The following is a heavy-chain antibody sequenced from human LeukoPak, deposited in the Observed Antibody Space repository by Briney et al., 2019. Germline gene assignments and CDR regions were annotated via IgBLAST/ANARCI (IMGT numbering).Heavy chain of an antibody. D-gene: IGHD1-26*01. V-gene: IGHV4-39*07. CDR3: ARESPYSASYHEASGAFDI. J-gene: IGHJ3*02. CDR1: GGSISSGLYY. CDR2: IYNSGST. Sequence: SETLSLTCTVSGGSISSGLYYWGWIRQPAGKGLWCVGGIYNSGSTYYTPSLKSRVTISVDTSKNHFSLKLCSVTAADTAVYYCARESPYSASYHEASGAFDIWGQGTMVTVSS.